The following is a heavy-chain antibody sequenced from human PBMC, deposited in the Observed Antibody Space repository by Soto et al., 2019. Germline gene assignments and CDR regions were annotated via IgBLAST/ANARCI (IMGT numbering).Heavy chain of an antibody. CDR3: AREDFYRFDY. CDR1: GFTFTSYW. CDR2: IKEDGSAK. Sequence: EVQLVECGGGLVQPGGSLRVSCAASGFTFTSYWMSWVRQAPGKGLEWVANIKEDGSAKYYLDSVKGRFTISRDNAKNSLYLQMNSLRAEDTAVYYCAREDFYRFDYWGQGNLVTVSS. V-gene: IGHV3-7*01. J-gene: IGHJ4*02.